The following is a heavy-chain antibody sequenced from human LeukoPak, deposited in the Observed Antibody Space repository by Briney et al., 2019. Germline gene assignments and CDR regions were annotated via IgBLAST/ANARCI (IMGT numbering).Heavy chain of an antibody. CDR1: GFTVSSNY. CDR3: ARDPCSSTSCYGDY. Sequence: GGSLRLSCAASGFTVSSNYMSWVRQAPGKGLEWVSVIYSGGSTYYADSVKGRFTISRDNSKNTLYLQMNSLRAEDTAVYYCARDPCSSTSCYGDYWGQGTLVTVSS. CDR2: IYSGGST. V-gene: IGHV3-66*02. J-gene: IGHJ4*02. D-gene: IGHD2-2*01.